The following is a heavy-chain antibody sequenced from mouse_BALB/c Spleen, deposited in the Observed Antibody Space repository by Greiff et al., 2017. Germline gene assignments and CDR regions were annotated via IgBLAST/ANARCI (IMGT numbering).Heavy chain of an antibody. V-gene: IGHV3-8*02. CDR1: GDSITSGY. CDR3: ARDYGSSSGAMDY. J-gene: IGHJ4*01. Sequence: EVKVEESGPSLVKPSQTLSLTCSVTGDSITSGYWNWIRKFPGNKLEYMGYISYSGSTYYNPSLKSRISITRDTSKNQYYLQLNSVTTEDTATYYCARDYGSSSGAMDYWGQGTSVTVSS. D-gene: IGHD1-1*01. CDR2: ISYSGST.